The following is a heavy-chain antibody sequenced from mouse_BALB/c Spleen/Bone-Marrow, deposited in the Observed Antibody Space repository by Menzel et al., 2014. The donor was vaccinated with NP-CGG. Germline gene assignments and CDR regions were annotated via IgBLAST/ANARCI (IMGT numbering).Heavy chain of an antibody. J-gene: IGHJ3*01. CDR2: IDPYDSET. V-gene: IGHV1-74*04. Sequence: VQLQESGAELVRPGASVKLSCKASGYTFTSYWTNWVKQRPEQGLEWIGRIDPYDSETHYNQKFKDKAILTVDKSSSTAYMQLSSLTSEDSAVYYCARGRDYDVFAYWGQGTLVTVSA. CDR1: GYTFTSYW. CDR3: ARGRDYDVFAY. D-gene: IGHD2-4*01.